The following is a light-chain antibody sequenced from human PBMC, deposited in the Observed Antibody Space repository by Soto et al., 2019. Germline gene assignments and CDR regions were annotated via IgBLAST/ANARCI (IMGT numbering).Light chain of an antibody. J-gene: IGLJ1*01. CDR3: CSYAGSSYV. Sequence: SLLTGPRSVSGSPGQSGPLSCILSSSDVGGYNYVSWYQQHPGKAPKLMIYDVSKRPSGVPDRFSGSKSGNTASPTISGLQAEDEADYYCCSYAGSSYVSGTGTKVTVL. CDR2: DVS. CDR1: SSDVGGYNY. V-gene: IGLV2-11*01.